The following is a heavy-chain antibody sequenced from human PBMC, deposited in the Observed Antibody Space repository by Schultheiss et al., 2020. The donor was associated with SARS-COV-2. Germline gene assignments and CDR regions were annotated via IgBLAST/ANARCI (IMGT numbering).Heavy chain of an antibody. J-gene: IGHJ3*01. CDR1: GESLSGFY. CDR2: IRSKAYGETT. CDR3: ARVYPDSSGTDAFDF. D-gene: IGHD3-22*01. V-gene: IGHV3-49*03. Sequence: QTLSLTCAVYGESLSGFYWSWIRQPPGKGLEWVGFIRSKAYGETTEFAASVKGRFTISRDDSKSVAYLQMNSLEIEDTAMYFCARVYPDSSGTDAFDFWGQGTMVTVSS.